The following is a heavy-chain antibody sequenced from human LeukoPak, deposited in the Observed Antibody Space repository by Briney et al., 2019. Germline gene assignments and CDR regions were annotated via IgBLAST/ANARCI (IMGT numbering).Heavy chain of an antibody. Sequence: SETLSLTCTVSGGSISSSSYYWGWIRQPPGKGPEWIGSIYYSGSTYYNPSLKSRVTISVDTSKNQFSLKLSSVTAADTAVYYCARDGGYLFDYWGQGTLVTVSS. J-gene: IGHJ4*02. CDR2: IYYSGST. CDR1: GGSISSSSYY. D-gene: IGHD5-12*01. V-gene: IGHV4-39*07. CDR3: ARDGGYLFDY.